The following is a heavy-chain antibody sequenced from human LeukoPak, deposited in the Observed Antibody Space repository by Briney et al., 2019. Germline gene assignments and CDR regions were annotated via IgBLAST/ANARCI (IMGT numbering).Heavy chain of an antibody. J-gene: IGHJ4*02. CDR3: ARDGHILTGYYYFDY. CDR1: GYSFTTYW. V-gene: IGHV5-51*01. Sequence: NRGESLKISCKGSGYSFTTYWIGWVRQMPGKGLEWMGIIYPGDSDTRYSPSFQGQVTISADKSISTAYLQWSSLKASDTAMYYCARDGHILTGYYYFDYWGQGTLVTVSS. CDR2: IYPGDSDT. D-gene: IGHD3-9*01.